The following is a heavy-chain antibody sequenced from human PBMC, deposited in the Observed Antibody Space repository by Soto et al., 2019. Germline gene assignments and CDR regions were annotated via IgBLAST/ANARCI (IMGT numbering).Heavy chain of an antibody. CDR1: GGSISGYY. CDR2: IYYSVST. D-gene: IGHD6-19*01. V-gene: IGHV4-59*01. J-gene: IGHJ3*02. CDR3: ERYTSGWHDAFDI. Sequence: XATLSLTCTVCGGSISGYYGSWIRQPPGKGLEWIGYIYYSVSTNYNPSLKSRVTISVDTSNNQFSLKLSSVTAADTAVYYCERYTSGWHDAFDIWGQRTMVTVSS.